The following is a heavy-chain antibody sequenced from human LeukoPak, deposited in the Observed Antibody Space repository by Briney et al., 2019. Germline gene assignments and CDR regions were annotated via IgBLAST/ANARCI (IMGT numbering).Heavy chain of an antibody. J-gene: IGHJ3*02. CDR3: ARWWNAFDI. Sequence: GGSLRLSCAASGFTFSDYYMSWIRQAPGKGLEWVSYIGSSSTIYYADSVKGRFTISRDNAKYSLYLQMNSLRDEDTAVYYCARWWNAFDIWGQGTMVTVSS. D-gene: IGHD2-15*01. V-gene: IGHV3-69-1*01. CDR2: IGSSSTI. CDR1: GFTFSDYY.